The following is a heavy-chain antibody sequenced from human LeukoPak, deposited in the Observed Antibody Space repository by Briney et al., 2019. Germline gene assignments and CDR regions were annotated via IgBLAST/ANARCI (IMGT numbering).Heavy chain of an antibody. Sequence: GASVKVSCKASGYTFTSNYIHWVRQAPGQGLEWMGMIYPRDGSTSYAQKFQGRVTVTRDTSTSTVHMELSGLRSEDTAVYYCARRPHYDFWSGYYPWDYYYYYGMDVWGQGTTVTVSS. CDR2: IYPRDGST. D-gene: IGHD3-3*01. CDR3: ARRPHYDFWSGYYPWDYYYYYGMDV. J-gene: IGHJ6*02. V-gene: IGHV1-46*01. CDR1: GYTFTSNY.